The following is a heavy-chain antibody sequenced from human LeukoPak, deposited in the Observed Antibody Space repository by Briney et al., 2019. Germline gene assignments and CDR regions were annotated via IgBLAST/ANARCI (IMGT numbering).Heavy chain of an antibody. Sequence: GGSLRLSCAASGFTFSSYAMIWVRQAPGKGLEWVSGFTGSGDITDYADSVKGRFTISRDNSKNTLYLQMNSLRAEDTAVYYCAREKSSSWYGFDYYYYYYMDVWGKGTTVTVSS. V-gene: IGHV3-23*01. CDR2: FTGSGDIT. CDR1: GFTFSSYA. J-gene: IGHJ6*03. CDR3: AREKSSSWYGFDYYYYYYMDV. D-gene: IGHD6-13*01.